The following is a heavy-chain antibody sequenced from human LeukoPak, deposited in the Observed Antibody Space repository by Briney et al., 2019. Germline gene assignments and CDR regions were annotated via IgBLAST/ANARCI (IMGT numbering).Heavy chain of an antibody. J-gene: IGHJ4*02. CDR3: AKWGDYDILTGYYVPDY. V-gene: IGHV3-30*18. CDR1: GFTFSSYG. CDR2: ISYDGSNK. Sequence: GRSLRLSCAASGFTFSSYGMHWVRQAPGKGLEWVAVISYDGSNKYYADSVKGRFTISRDNSKNTLYLQVNSLRAEDTAVYYCAKWGDYDILTGYYVPDYWGQGTLVTVSS. D-gene: IGHD3-9*01.